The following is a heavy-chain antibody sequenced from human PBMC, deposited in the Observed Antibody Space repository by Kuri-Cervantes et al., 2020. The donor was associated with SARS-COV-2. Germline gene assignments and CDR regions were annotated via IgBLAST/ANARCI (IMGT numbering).Heavy chain of an antibody. CDR2: ISAYNGNT. J-gene: IGHJ4*02. CDR1: GYTFTSYG. Sequence: ASVKVSCKASGYTFTSYGISWVRQAPGQGLEWMGWISAYNGNTNYAQKLQGRVTMTTDTSTSTAYMELSSLRSEDTAVYYCARVLRGGSYYYFDYWGQGTLVTVSS. V-gene: IGHV1-18*04. CDR3: ARVLRGGSYYYFDY. D-gene: IGHD1-26*01.